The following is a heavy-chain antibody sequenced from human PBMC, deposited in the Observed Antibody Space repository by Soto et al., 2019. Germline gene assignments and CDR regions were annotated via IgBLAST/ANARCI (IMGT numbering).Heavy chain of an antibody. D-gene: IGHD6-13*01. CDR1: GGSISSGGYY. CDR2: IYYSGST. Sequence: SETLSLTYTVSGGSISSGGYYWSWIRQHPGKGLEWIGYIYYSGSTYYNPSLKSRVTISVDTSKNQFSLKLSSVTAADTAVYYCARGGSSSWYADYWGQGTLVTVSS. J-gene: IGHJ4*02. V-gene: IGHV4-31*03. CDR3: ARGGSSSWYADY.